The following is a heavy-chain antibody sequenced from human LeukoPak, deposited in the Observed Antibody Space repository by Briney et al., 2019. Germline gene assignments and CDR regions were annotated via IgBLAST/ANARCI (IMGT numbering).Heavy chain of an antibody. CDR2: IFPDDSDT. V-gene: IGHV5-51*01. CDR1: GYSFTNYW. CDR3: ARHSDITVADS. J-gene: IGHJ5*01. Sequence: GESLKISCKGSGYSFTNYWIGWVRQMPGKGLEWMGIIFPDDSDTRYSPSFQGLVTISADKSISTAYLQWNSLKASDTAMYYCARHSDITVADSWGQGTLVTVSS. D-gene: IGHD6-19*01.